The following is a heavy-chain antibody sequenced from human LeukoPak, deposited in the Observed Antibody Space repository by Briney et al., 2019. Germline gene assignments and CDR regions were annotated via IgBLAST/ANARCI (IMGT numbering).Heavy chain of an antibody. J-gene: IGHJ3*02. V-gene: IGHV3-9*01. CDR2: ISWDSSNA. CDR1: GFSLDDYA. CDR3: IKDMGFDLLKDAFHI. D-gene: IGHD3-9*01. Sequence: VRSLRLSCVGSGFSLDDYAMHWVRQVPGKGLEWVSSISWDSSNAAYADSVKGRFTISRDNAKNSLYLQMNSLRPEDTAFYYCIKDMGFDLLKDAFHIWGQGTLVTVSS.